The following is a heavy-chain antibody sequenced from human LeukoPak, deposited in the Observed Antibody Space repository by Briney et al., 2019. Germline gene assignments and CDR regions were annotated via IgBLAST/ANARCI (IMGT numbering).Heavy chain of an antibody. Sequence: ASVKVSCKASGYTFTSYAMNWVRQAPGQGLEWMGWINPNSGGTNYAQKFQGRVTMTRDTSISTAYMELSRLRSDDTAVYYCARGPWELLDRGLPNFDYWGQGTLVTVSS. CDR3: ARGPWELLDRGLPNFDY. J-gene: IGHJ4*02. CDR1: GYTFTSYA. V-gene: IGHV1-2*02. D-gene: IGHD1-26*01. CDR2: INPNSGGT.